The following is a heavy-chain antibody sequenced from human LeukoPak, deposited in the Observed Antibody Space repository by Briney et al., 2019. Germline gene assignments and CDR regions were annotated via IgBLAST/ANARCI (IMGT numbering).Heavy chain of an antibody. D-gene: IGHD3-9*01. CDR1: GGSISRGGYS. J-gene: IGHJ3*02. V-gene: IGHV4-30-2*01. CDR3: ASSQTYYDILTGYYLDAFDI. CDR2: IYHNGST. Sequence: SDTLSLTCAVSGGSISRGGYSWSWIRQPPGKGLEWIGYIYHNGSTYYNPSLKSRVTISVDRSKNQFSLKLSSVTAADTAVYYCASSQTYYDILTGYYLDAFDIWGQGTMVTVSS.